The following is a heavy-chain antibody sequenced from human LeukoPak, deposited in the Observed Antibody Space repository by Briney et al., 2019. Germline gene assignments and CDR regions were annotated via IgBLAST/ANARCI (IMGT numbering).Heavy chain of an antibody. CDR2: ISYDGSNK. Sequence: PGGSLRLSCAASGFTFSSYAMHWVRQAPGKGLEWVAVISYDGSNKYYADSVKGRFTISRDNSKNTLYLQMNSLRAEDTAVYYCSGSESPEGATHALLLYYFDYWGQGTLVTVSS. J-gene: IGHJ4*02. D-gene: IGHD1-26*01. CDR3: SGSESPEGATHALLLYYFDY. V-gene: IGHV3-30-3*01. CDR1: GFTFSSYA.